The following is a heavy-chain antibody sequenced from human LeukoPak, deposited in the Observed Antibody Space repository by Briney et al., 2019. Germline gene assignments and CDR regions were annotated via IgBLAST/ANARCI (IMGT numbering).Heavy chain of an antibody. Sequence: PGGSLRLSCGASRFTFSSYSMSWVRQAPGKGLEWISSISSDSTHIYYADSVKGRFTIFRDNAQNSLYLQMNCLRDEDMAVYYCARDYYGDYYFDFWGQGALVTVSS. D-gene: IGHD4-17*01. V-gene: IGHV3-21*06. CDR1: RFTFSSYS. CDR3: ARDYYGDYYFDF. J-gene: IGHJ4*02. CDR2: ISSDSTHI.